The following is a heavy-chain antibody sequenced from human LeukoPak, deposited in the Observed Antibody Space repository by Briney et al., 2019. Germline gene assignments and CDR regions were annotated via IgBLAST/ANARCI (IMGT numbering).Heavy chain of an antibody. CDR1: GGSISSYY. D-gene: IGHD3-16*01. J-gene: IGHJ6*03. V-gene: IGHV4-4*07. CDR2: IYTTGST. Sequence: SETLSLTCTVSGGSISSYYWSWLRQPAGKGLECLGVIYTTGSTNYNPALKSRVTVSRDTSKNQFSLKLTSVTAADTAVYYCARGGHFFDVWGKGTTVTVSS. CDR3: ARGGHFFDV.